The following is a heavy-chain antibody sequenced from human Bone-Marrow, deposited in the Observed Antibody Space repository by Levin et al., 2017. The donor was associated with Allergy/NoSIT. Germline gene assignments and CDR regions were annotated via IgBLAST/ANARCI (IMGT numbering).Heavy chain of an antibody. D-gene: IGHD3-10*01. CDR2: VWYDGDNR. V-gene: IGHV3-33*01. J-gene: IGHJ4*02. CDR3: TRTPPPPGVEWVGEFDY. Sequence: GGSLRLSCEASGFTFSTSGMHWVRRAPGKGLEWVAVVWYDGDNRYYADSVRGRFTVSRDNSKNTLYLQMNSLRDDDTAVYYCTRTPPPPGVEWVGEFDYWGRGTLVTVSS. CDR1: GFTFSTSG.